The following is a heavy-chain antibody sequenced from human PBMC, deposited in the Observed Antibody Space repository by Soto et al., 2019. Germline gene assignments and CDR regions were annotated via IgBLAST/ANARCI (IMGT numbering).Heavy chain of an antibody. Sequence: VASVKVSCKASGGTFSSYAISWVRQAPGQGLEWMGGIIPIFGTANYAQKFQGRVTITADESTSTAYMELSSLRSEDTAVYYCARDYGGNSDWDAFDIWGQGTMVTVS. CDR1: GGTFSSYA. J-gene: IGHJ3*02. CDR2: IIPIFGTA. V-gene: IGHV1-69*13. CDR3: ARDYGGNSDWDAFDI. D-gene: IGHD4-17*01.